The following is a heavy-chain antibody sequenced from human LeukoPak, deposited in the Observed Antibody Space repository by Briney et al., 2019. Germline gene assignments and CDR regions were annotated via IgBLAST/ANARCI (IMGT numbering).Heavy chain of an antibody. J-gene: IGHJ5*02. V-gene: IGHV4-38-2*01. CDR3: ARHLGYCSSNSCSNWFDP. CDR2: IHHSGST. CDR1: GYSISSGYY. D-gene: IGHD2-2*01. Sequence: SETLSLTCAVSGYSISSGYYWGWIRQPPGKGLEWIGNIHHSGSTYYNPSLKSRVTISVDTSKNQFSLNLGSVTATDTAVYYCARHLGYCSSNSCSNWFDPWGQGTLVTVYS.